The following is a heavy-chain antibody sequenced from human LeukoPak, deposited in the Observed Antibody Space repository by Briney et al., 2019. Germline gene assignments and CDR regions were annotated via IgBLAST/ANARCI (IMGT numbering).Heavy chain of an antibody. J-gene: IGHJ4*02. CDR1: GGSISSGDYY. D-gene: IGHD5-18*01. V-gene: IGHV4-30-4*08. Sequence: PSQTLSLTCTVSGGSISSGDYYWSWIRQPPGKGLEWIGYIYYSGSTYYNPPLKSRVTISVDTSKNQFSLKLSSVTAADRAVYYCARGEEYSYGLGIIDYWGQGTLVTVSS. CDR3: ARGEEYSYGLGIIDY. CDR2: IYYSGST.